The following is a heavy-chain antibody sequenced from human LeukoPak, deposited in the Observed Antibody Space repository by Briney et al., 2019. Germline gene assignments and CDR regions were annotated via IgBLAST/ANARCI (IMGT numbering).Heavy chain of an antibody. D-gene: IGHD6-19*01. CDR1: GGSISSSSYY. CDR3: ARHVYYSSGWSWDY. J-gene: IGHJ4*02. CDR2: IYYSGST. V-gene: IGHV4-39*01. Sequence: SETLSLTCTVSGGSISSSSYYWGWIRQPPGKGLEWIGSIYYSGSTYYNPSLKSRVTISVDTSKNQFSLKLSSVTAADTAVYYWARHVYYSSGWSWDYWGQGTLVTVSS.